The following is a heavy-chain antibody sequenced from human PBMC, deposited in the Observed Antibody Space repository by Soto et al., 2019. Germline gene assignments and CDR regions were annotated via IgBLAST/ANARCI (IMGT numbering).Heavy chain of an antibody. CDR1: GFTFSSYA. J-gene: IGHJ6*02. Sequence: QVQLVESGGGVVQPGRSLRLSCAASGFTFSSYAMHWVRQAPGKGLEWVAVISYDGSNKYYADSVKGRFTISRDNSKNTLYLQMNSLRAEDTAVYYCAREPPPGDYYYYGMDVWGQGTTVTVSS. V-gene: IGHV3-30-3*01. D-gene: IGHD4-17*01. CDR2: ISYDGSNK. CDR3: AREPPPGDYYYYGMDV.